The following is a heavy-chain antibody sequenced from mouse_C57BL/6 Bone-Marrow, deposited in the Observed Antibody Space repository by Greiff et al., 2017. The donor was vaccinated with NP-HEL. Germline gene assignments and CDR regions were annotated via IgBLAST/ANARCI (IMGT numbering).Heavy chain of an antibody. CDR1: GFTFSDYG. D-gene: IGHD2-5*01. CDR2: ISSGSSTI. V-gene: IGHV5-17*01. J-gene: IGHJ2*01. Sequence: EVQLQQSGGGLVKPGGSLKLSCAASGFTFSDYGMHWVRQAPEKGLEWVAYISSGSSTIYYADTVKGRFTISRDNAKNTLFLQLTRLRSEDTAMYYCARYSNYFDYWGQGTTLTVSS. CDR3: ARYSNYFDY.